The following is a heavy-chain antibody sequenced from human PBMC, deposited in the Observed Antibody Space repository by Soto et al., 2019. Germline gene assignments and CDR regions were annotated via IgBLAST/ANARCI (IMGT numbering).Heavy chain of an antibody. J-gene: IGHJ4*02. Sequence: EVQLLESGGGLVQPGGSLRLSCAASGFTFSSYAMSWVRQAPGKGLEWVSAISGSGGSTYYADSVKGRFTISRDNSKNTLYLQMNSLRAEDTAVYYCAKDEGVVAATRVWPFDYWGQGTLVTVSS. CDR1: GFTFSSYA. V-gene: IGHV3-23*01. CDR2: ISGSGGST. D-gene: IGHD2-15*01. CDR3: AKDEGVVAATRVWPFDY.